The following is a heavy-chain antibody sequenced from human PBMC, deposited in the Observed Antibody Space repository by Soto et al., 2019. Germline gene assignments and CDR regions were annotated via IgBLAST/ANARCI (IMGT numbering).Heavy chain of an antibody. D-gene: IGHD3-22*01. CDR2: VNPSSGTT. J-gene: IGHJ5*02. CDR3: ERDRLRGYDNSAFFS. CDR1: GSSFTTYN. Sequence: ASVKVSCKASGSSFTTYNIHWVRQAPGQGLEWMGVVNPSSGTTSYAQKFDDRLTMTTATSTNTVYMELRSLKSDDTAIYYCERDRLRGYDNSAFFSWGQGTLVTVSS. V-gene: IGHV1-46*01.